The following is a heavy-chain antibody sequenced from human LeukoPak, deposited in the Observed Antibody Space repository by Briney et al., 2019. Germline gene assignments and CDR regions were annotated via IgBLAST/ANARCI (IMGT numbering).Heavy chain of an antibody. Sequence: SVKVSCKASGGTFSSYAISWVRQAPGQGLEWMGRIIPIFGTANYAQKFQGRVTITTDESTSTAYMGLSSLRSEDTAVYYCASAILDGYNDMYFDYWGQGTLVTVSS. J-gene: IGHJ4*02. D-gene: IGHD5-24*01. CDR2: IIPIFGTA. V-gene: IGHV1-69*05. CDR1: GGTFSSYA. CDR3: ASAILDGYNDMYFDY.